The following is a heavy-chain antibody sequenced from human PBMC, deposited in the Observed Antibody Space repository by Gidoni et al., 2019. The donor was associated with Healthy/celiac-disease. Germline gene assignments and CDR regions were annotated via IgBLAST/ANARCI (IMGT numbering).Heavy chain of an antibody. J-gene: IGHJ6*02. CDR1: GGSISSGTYY. V-gene: IGHV4-61*02. CDR3: ARDQYDFWSGAYYYGMDV. Sequence: QVQLQESGPGLVKPSQTLSLTCTVSGGSISSGTYYWSWIRQPAGKGLEWIGRIYTSGSTNYNPSLKSRVTISVDTSKNQFSLKLSSVTAADTAVYYCARDQYDFWSGAYYYGMDVWGQGTTVTVSS. CDR2: IYTSGST. D-gene: IGHD3-3*01.